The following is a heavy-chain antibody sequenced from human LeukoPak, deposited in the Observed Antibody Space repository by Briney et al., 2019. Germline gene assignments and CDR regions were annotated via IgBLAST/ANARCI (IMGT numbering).Heavy chain of an antibody. V-gene: IGHV4-4*08. CDR2: VYSNGIT. Sequence: SETLSLTCTVSGGSLFGYYFNWIRQPPGKGLEWIVYVYSNGITNYSPSFRSRGTISIATTKNQFSLRLRSVTAADTATHYCARRAYYDSSGYSPTSGYFDVWGRGTLVTVSS. CDR1: GGSLFGYY. J-gene: IGHJ2*01. D-gene: IGHD3-22*01. CDR3: ARRAYYDSSGYSPTSGYFDV.